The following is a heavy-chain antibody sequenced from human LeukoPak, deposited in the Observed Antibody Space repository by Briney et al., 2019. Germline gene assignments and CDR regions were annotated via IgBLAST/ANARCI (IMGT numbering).Heavy chain of an antibody. CDR2: IYYSGST. D-gene: IGHD3-10*01. J-gene: IGHJ4*02. Sequence: PSETLSLTCTVSGGSISSYYWSWIRQPPGKGLEWIGYIYYSGSTNYNPSLKSRVTISVDTSKNQFSLKLSSVTAADTAVYYCARGGRGYYYGSGSYYYWGQGTLVTVSS. CDR3: ARGGRGYYYGSGSYYY. V-gene: IGHV4-59*01. CDR1: GGSISSYY.